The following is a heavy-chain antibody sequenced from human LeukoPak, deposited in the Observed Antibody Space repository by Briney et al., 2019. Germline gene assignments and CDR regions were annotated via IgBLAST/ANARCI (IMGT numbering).Heavy chain of an antibody. Sequence: PSETLSLTCTVSGGSISSYYWSWIRQPAGKGLEWIGRIYTSGSTNYNPSLKSRVTMSVDTSKNQFSLKLSSVTAADTAVYYCARDGKWLRWNYFDYWGQGTLVTVSS. CDR1: GGSISSYY. CDR2: IYTSGST. J-gene: IGHJ4*02. V-gene: IGHV4-4*07. D-gene: IGHD5-12*01. CDR3: ARDGKWLRWNYFDY.